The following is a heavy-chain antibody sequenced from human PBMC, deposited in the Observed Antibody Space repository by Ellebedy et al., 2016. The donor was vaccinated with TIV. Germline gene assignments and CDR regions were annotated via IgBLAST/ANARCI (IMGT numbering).Heavy chain of an antibody. Sequence: MPSETLSLTCTVSGGSVSSGSYYCSWIRQPPGKGLEWIGYIYYSGSTNYNPSLKSGVTISVDTSKNQISLTLMNSVSAADTAGYYCARVAITAAVGGGYFDLWGRGTLVTVSS. CDR2: IYYSGST. CDR1: GGSVSSGSYY. D-gene: IGHD6-13*01. J-gene: IGHJ2*01. CDR3: ARVAITAAVGGGYFDL. V-gene: IGHV4-61*01.